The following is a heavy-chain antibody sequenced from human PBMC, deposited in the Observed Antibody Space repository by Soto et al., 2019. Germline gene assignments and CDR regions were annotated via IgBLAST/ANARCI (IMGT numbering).Heavy chain of an antibody. CDR2: MNPNSGNT. J-gene: IGHJ4*02. V-gene: IGHV1-8*01. CDR1: GYTFTSYD. CDR3: ARGRRGSRGSWSDFDY. D-gene: IGHD6-13*01. Sequence: VKVSCTASGYTFTSYDINWVRQATGQGLEWMGWMNPNSGNTGYAQKFQGRVTMTRNTSISTAYMELSSLRSEDTAVYYCARGRRGSRGSWSDFDYWGQGTLVTVSS.